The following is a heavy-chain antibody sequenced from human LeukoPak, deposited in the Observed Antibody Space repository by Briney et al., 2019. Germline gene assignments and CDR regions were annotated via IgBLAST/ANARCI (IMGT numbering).Heavy chain of an antibody. V-gene: IGHV1-18*01. CDR3: ARGGIDIVSVPVSNWFDP. Sequence: ASVKVSCKAPGYTFINYGITWVRQAPGQGLEWMGWSSPYNRKTNYAQKLQGRVTMTTDTSTNTAYMELRSLRSDDTAVYYCARGGIDIVSVPVSNWFDPWGQGTLVTVSS. CDR2: SSPYNRKT. J-gene: IGHJ5*02. CDR1: GYTFINYG. D-gene: IGHD2/OR15-2a*01.